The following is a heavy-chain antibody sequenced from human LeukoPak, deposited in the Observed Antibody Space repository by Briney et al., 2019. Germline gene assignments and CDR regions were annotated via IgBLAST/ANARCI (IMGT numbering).Heavy chain of an antibody. J-gene: IGHJ6*02. D-gene: IGHD3-10*01. CDR1: GFTFSNAW. V-gene: IGHV3-15*01. CDR3: TYYGSTEPYYYVMDV. CDR2: IISKTDVGTT. Sequence: GGSLRLSCAASGFTFSNAWMSWVRQAPGRGLEWVGRIISKTDVGTTDYAAPVKGRFTISRDDSKNTLYLQMNSLKSEDTAVYYCTYYGSTEPYYYVMDVWGQGTTVTVSS.